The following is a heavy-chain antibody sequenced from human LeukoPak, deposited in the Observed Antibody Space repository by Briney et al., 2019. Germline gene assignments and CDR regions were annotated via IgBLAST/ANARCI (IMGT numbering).Heavy chain of an antibody. CDR1: GFTFSSYG. V-gene: IGHV3-30*18. D-gene: IGHD3-22*01. Sequence: GGSLRLSCAASGFTFSSYGMHWVRQAPGKGLEWVAVILFDGSNKYYADSVKDRFTISRDNSKNMLYLQMNSLRAEDTAVYYCAKEPYLFMYYYDSSGYPTNYFDYWGQGTLSPSPQ. CDR3: AKEPYLFMYYYDSSGYPTNYFDY. J-gene: IGHJ4*02. CDR2: ILFDGSNK.